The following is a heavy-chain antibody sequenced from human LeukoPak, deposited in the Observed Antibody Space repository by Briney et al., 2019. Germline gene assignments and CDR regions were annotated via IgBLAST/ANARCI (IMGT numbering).Heavy chain of an antibody. J-gene: IGHJ5*02. CDR3: ARGAPGYIVVVPAARAGWFDP. D-gene: IGHD2-2*01. V-gene: IGHV4-34*01. CDR2: INHSGST. Sequence: SETLSLTCAVYGGSFSGYYWSWIRQPPGKGLEWIGEINHSGSTNYNPSLKSRVTISVDTSKNQFSLKLSSVTAADTAVYYCARGAPGYIVVVPAARAGWFDPWGQGTLVTVSS. CDR1: GGSFSGYY.